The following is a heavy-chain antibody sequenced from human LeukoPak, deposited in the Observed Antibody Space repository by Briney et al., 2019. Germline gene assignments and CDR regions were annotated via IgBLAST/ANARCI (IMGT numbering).Heavy chain of an antibody. CDR1: GFIFSSTW. V-gene: IGHV3-15*01. CDR2: IKSKTDGGTT. CDR3: TTAIEDYFDNSGYYYFDY. J-gene: IGHJ4*02. Sequence: GGSLRLSCAASGFIFSSTWMSWVRQAPGRGLEWVGRIKSKTDGGTTDYAAPVKGRFIISRDDTKNTLYLQMNSLKTEDTAVYYCTTAIEDYFDNSGYYYFDYWGQGTLVTVSS. D-gene: IGHD3-22*01.